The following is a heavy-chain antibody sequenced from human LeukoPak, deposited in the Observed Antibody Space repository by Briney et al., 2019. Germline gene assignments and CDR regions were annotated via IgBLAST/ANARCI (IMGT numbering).Heavy chain of an antibody. D-gene: IGHD6-19*01. CDR1: GFTFSSYA. CDR3: AKDPGIAVAGDY. V-gene: IGHV3-23*01. CDR2: ISGSGGST. J-gene: IGHJ4*02. Sequence: XGSLRLSCAASGFTFSSYAMSWVRQAPGKGLEWVSAISGSGGSTYYADSVKGRFTISRDNSKNTLYLQMNSLRAEDTAVYYCAKDPGIAVAGDYWGQGTLVTVSS.